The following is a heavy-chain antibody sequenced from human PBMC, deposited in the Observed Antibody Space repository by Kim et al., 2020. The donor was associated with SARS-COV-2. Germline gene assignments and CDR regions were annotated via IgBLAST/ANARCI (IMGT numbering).Heavy chain of an antibody. CDR2: IYPGDSDT. Sequence: GESLKISCKGSGYSFTSYWIGWVRQMPGKGLEWMGIIYPGDSDTRYSPSFQGQVTISADKSISTAYLQWSSLKASDTAMYYCARSGSSGSVGYYYYGMDVWGQGTTVTVSS. CDR1: GYSFTSYW. CDR3: ARSGSSGSVGYYYYGMDV. D-gene: IGHD3-10*01. J-gene: IGHJ6*02. V-gene: IGHV5-51*01.